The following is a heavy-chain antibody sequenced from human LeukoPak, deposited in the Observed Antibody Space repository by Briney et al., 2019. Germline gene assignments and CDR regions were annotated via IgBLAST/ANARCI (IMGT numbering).Heavy chain of an antibody. J-gene: IGHJ6*03. Sequence: GSLRLSCAASGFTFSSYWMSWVRQAPGKGLEWVANIKQDGSEKYYVDSVKGRFTISRDNAKNSLYLQMNSLRAEDTAVYYCARRKGGSSWYYMDVWGEGTTVTVSS. CDR2: IKQDGSEK. D-gene: IGHD6-13*01. CDR1: GFTFSSYW. V-gene: IGHV3-7*01. CDR3: ARRKGGSSWYYMDV.